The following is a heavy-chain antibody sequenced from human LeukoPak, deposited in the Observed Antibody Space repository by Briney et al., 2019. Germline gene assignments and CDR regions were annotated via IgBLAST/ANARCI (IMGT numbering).Heavy chain of an antibody. CDR1: GYSFTSYW. D-gene: IGHD6-19*01. V-gene: IGHV5-51*01. CDR2: IYPGDSDT. CDR3: ARRGLLSVIGTEYFDY. J-gene: IGHJ4*02. Sequence: GESLKISCKGSGYSFTSYWIGWVRQVPGKGLEWMGMIYPGDSDTSYSPSFQGQVTISADKSLNTAYLQWSSLKASDTAIYYCARRGLLSVIGTEYFDYWGQGTLVTVSS.